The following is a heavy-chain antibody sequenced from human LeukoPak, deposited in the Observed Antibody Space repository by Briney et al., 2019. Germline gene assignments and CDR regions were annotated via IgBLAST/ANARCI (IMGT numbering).Heavy chain of an antibody. V-gene: IGHV4-39*01. CDR2: IYYSGST. CDR1: GGPISSSSYY. CDR3: ASLTYYDFWSGYYTNFDY. J-gene: IGHJ4*02. Sequence: ASETLSLTCTVSGGPISSSSYYWGWIRQPPGKGLEWIGSIYYSGSTYYNPSLKSRVTISVDTSKNQFSLKLSSVTAADTAVYYCASLTYYDFWSGYYTNFDYWGQGTLVTVSS. D-gene: IGHD3-3*01.